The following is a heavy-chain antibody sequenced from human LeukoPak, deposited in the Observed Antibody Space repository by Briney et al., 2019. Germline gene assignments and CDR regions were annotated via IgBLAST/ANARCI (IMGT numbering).Heavy chain of an antibody. J-gene: IGHJ4*02. V-gene: IGHV3-21*01. CDR1: GFTFSSYS. CDR3: ATEWGFYSSGWYASFDY. CDR2: ISTSSSYI. Sequence: GGSLRLSCAASGFTFSSYSMNWVRQAPGRGLEWVSSISTSSSYIYYADSVKGRFTISRDNAKNSLYLQMNSLRVEDTAVYYCATEWGFYSSGWYASFDYWGQGTLVTVSS. D-gene: IGHD6-19*01.